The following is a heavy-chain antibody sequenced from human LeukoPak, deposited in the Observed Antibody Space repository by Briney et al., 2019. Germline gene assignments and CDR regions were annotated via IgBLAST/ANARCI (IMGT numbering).Heavy chain of an antibody. V-gene: IGHV1-18*01. CDR1: GYTFTSYG. J-gene: IGHJ5*02. CDR3: AREPPWYYDSSGYYYGNWFDP. Sequence: ASVKVSCKASGYTFTSYGISWVRQAPGQGLEWMGWISAYNGNTNYAQKLQGRVTMTTDTSTSTAYMELRSLRSDDTAVYYCAREPPWYYDSSGYYYGNWFDPWGQGTLVTVPS. D-gene: IGHD3-22*01. CDR2: ISAYNGNT.